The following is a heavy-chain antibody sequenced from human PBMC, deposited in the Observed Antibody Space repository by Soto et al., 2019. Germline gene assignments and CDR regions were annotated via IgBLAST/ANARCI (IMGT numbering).Heavy chain of an antibody. CDR1: GDTVMNYA. V-gene: IGHV1-3*04. Sequence: ASVKVTCKASGDTVMNYAMKWVRQAPGQRLEWMGWINTGNGDTKYSQNYQGRVTITRDTSASTAYMELSSLRSEDTAVYYCARDCSSANCYPTPPYYGMDVWGQGTKVTVS. J-gene: IGHJ6*02. CDR3: ARDCSSANCYPTPPYYGMDV. D-gene: IGHD2-2*01. CDR2: INTGNGDT.